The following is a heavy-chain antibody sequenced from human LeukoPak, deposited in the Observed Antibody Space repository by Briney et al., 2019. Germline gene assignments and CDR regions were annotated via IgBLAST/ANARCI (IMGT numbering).Heavy chain of an antibody. CDR1: GGSISSSSYY. D-gene: IGHD3-22*01. Sequence: NPSETLSLTCTVSGGSISSSSYYWGWIRQPPGKGLEWIGYIYYSGSTNYNPSLKSRVTISVDTSKNQFSLKLSSVTAADTAVYYCARDPDYYDSSGPYYFDYWGQGTLVTVSS. CDR3: ARDPDYYDSSGPYYFDY. V-gene: IGHV4-61*01. J-gene: IGHJ4*02. CDR2: IYYSGST.